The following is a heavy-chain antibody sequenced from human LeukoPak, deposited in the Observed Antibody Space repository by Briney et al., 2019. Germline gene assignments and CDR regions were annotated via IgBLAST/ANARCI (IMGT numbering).Heavy chain of an antibody. CDR1: GFTFNNAW. CDR3: TGCQWATHDY. Sequence: GGSLRLSCAGSGFTFNNAWMSWVRQAPGKGLEWLGRIKRRSDGGTTDYAASVRGRFTISRDDSKNTVYLQMNSLKSEDSGLYYCTGCQWATHDYWGQGTLVIVSS. D-gene: IGHD1-26*01. V-gene: IGHV3-15*01. CDR2: IKRRSDGGTT. J-gene: IGHJ4*02.